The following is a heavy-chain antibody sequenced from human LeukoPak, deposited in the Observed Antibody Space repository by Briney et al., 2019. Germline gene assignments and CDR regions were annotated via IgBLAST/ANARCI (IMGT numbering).Heavy chain of an antibody. CDR2: INWNGGST. J-gene: IGHJ5*02. CDR3: ARDGSSWSNWLDP. V-gene: IGHV3-20*04. CDR1: GFTFDDYG. Sequence: PGGSLRLSCAASGFTFDDYGMSWVRHTPGKGLEWVSGINWNGGSTGYADSVKGRFTISRDNAKNTLYLQMNSLRAEDTAVYYCARDGSSWSNWLDPWGQGTLVTVSS. D-gene: IGHD6-13*01.